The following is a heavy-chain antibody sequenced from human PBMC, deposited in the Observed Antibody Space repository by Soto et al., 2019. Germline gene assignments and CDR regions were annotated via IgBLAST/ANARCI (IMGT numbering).Heavy chain of an antibody. D-gene: IGHD3-3*01. J-gene: IGHJ6*02. Sequence: EVQLVESGGGLVQPGGSLRLSCAASGFTFSSYWMHWVRQAPGKGLVWVSRINSDGSSTSYADSVKGRFTISRDNAKNTLYLQMTSLRAEDTAVYYCARYYDFWSGYYTQNYYYYGMDVWGQGTTVTVSS. V-gene: IGHV3-74*01. CDR2: INSDGSST. CDR3: ARYYDFWSGYYTQNYYYYGMDV. CDR1: GFTFSSYW.